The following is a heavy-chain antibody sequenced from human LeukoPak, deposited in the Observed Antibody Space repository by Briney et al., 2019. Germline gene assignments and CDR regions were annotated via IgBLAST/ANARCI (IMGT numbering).Heavy chain of an antibody. V-gene: IGHV3-23*01. CDR3: AKGKVNHLGALDF. CDR1: GFSFSSYA. Sequence: GGSLRLSCAASGFSFSSYAMSWVRQAPGKGLEWVSSVSESGDRTYYADSVMGRFIISRDNSRKTFHLQMDSLRADDTAIYYCAKGKVNHLGALDFWGQGTLVTVSS. D-gene: IGHD1-26*01. CDR2: VSESGDRT. J-gene: IGHJ4*02.